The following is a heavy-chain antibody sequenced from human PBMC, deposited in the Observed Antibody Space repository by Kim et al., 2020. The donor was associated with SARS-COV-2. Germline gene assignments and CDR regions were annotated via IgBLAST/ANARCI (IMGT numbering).Heavy chain of an antibody. CDR3: ARDSAEVVDY. J-gene: IGHJ4*02. CDR2: ISYDGSNK. CDR1: GFTFSSYA. Sequence: GGSLRLSCAASGFTFSSYAMHWVRQAPGKGLEWVAVISYDGSNKYYADSVKGRFTISRDNSKNTLYLQMNSLRAEDTAVYYCARDSAEVVDYWGQGTLVTVSS. D-gene: IGHD1-26*01. V-gene: IGHV3-30*04.